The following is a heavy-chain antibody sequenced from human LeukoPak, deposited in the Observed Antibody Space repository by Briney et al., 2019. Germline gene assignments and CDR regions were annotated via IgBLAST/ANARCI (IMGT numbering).Heavy chain of an antibody. V-gene: IGHV3-30*18. J-gene: IGHJ6*03. CDR2: ISYDGSNK. D-gene: IGHD6-19*01. CDR1: GYTFTGYY. CDR3: AKDYAVAGYYYYYYMDV. Sequence: SCKASGYTFTGYYMHWVRQAPGKGLEWVAVISYDGSNKYYADSVKGRFTISRDNSKNTLYLQMNSLRAEDTAVYYCAKDYAVAGYYYYYYMDVWGKGTTVTVSS.